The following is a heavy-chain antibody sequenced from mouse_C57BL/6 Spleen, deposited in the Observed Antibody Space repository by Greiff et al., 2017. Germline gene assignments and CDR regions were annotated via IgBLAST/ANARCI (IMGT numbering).Heavy chain of an antibody. D-gene: IGHD1-1*01. CDR2: ISNGGGST. CDR1: GFTFSDYY. Sequence: EVKLVESGGGLVQPGGSLKLSCAASGFTFSDYYMYWVRQTPEKRLEWVAYISNGGGSTYYPDTVKGRFTISRDNAKNTLYLQMSRLKSEDTAMYYCASHYYGSRYYFDYWGQGTTLTVSS. J-gene: IGHJ2*01. CDR3: ASHYYGSRYYFDY. V-gene: IGHV5-12*01.